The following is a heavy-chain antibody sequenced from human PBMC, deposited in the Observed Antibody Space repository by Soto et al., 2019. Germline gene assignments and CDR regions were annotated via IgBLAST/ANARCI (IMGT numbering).Heavy chain of an antibody. V-gene: IGHV3-30*18. J-gene: IGHJ6*02. CDR3: VKVGRYFDWLIYGMDV. CDR1: GFTFSSHG. Sequence: GGSLRLSCAASGFTFSSHGMHWVRQAPGKGLEWVALISYDGSSKYYADSVQGRFTISRDNSKNTLYLQMNSLRAEDTAVYYCVKVGRYFDWLIYGMDVWGQGTTVTV. D-gene: IGHD3-9*01. CDR2: ISYDGSSK.